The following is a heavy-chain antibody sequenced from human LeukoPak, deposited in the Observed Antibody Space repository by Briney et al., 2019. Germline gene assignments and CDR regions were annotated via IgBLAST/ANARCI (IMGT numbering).Heavy chain of an antibody. J-gene: IGHJ4*02. D-gene: IGHD5-24*01. Sequence: SETLSLTCTVSGGSISTYYWSWLRQPPGKGLEWIGYIYYSGSTNYNPSLKSRVTISVDTSKNQFSLKLSSVTAADTAVYYCVGYKLNIFDYWGQGTLVTVSS. CDR1: GGSISTYY. CDR2: IYYSGST. CDR3: VGYKLNIFDY. V-gene: IGHV4-59*08.